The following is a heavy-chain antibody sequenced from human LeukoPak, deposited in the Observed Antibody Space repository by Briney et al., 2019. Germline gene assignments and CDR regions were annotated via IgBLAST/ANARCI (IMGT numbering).Heavy chain of an antibody. CDR3: ARGTGYSSSWEGGYFDY. CDR1: GFTFSSYS. V-gene: IGHV3-48*01. D-gene: IGHD6-13*01. Sequence: PGGSLRLSCAASGFTFSSYSMNWVRQAPGKGLEWVSYISSSSSTIYYADSVKGRFTISRDNAKNSLYLQMNSLRAEDTAVYYCARGTGYSSSWEGGYFDYWGQGTLVTVSS. CDR2: ISSSSSTI. J-gene: IGHJ4*02.